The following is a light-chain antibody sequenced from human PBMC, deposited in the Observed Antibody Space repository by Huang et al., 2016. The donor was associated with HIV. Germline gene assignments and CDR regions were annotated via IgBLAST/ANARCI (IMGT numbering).Light chain of an antibody. Sequence: QLTQSPSSLSMSVGDRVIITCQASQDIATSLAWYQHKPGRAPKLLISAASTLQSGVPSRFSGGSAGTYFTLIITNLQPEDFATYYCQQLHSYPITFGQGTRLDI. V-gene: IGKV1-9*01. CDR2: AAS. CDR3: QQLHSYPIT. J-gene: IGKJ5*01. CDR1: QDIATS.